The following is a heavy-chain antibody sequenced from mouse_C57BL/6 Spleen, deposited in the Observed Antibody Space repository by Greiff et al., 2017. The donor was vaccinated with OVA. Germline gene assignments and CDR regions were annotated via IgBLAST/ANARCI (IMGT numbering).Heavy chain of an antibody. V-gene: IGHV1-15*01. CDR1: GYTFTDYE. Sequence: VQLQQSGAELVRPGASVTLSCKASGYTFTDYEMHWVKQTPVHGLEWIGAIDPETGGTAYNQKFKGKAILTADKSSSTAYMELRSLTSEDSPIYYCASPSDAMDYWGQGTSVTVSS. J-gene: IGHJ4*01. CDR2: IDPETGGT. CDR3: ASPSDAMDY.